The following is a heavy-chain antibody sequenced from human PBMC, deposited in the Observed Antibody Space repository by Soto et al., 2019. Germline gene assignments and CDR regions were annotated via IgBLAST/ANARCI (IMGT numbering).Heavy chain of an antibody. J-gene: IGHJ6*02. CDR1: GGSISSYY. CDR3: ARDNGSGSYYNHYYYYGMDV. D-gene: IGHD3-10*01. Sequence: SETLSLTCTVSGGSISSYYWSWIRQPPGKGLEWIGYIYYSGSTNYNPSLKSRVTISVDTSKNQFSLKLSSVTAADTAVYYCARDNGSGSYYNHYYYYGMDVWGQGTTVTAP. V-gene: IGHV4-59*01. CDR2: IYYSGST.